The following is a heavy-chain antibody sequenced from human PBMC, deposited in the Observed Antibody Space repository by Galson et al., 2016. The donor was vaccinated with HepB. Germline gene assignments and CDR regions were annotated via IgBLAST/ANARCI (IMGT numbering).Heavy chain of an antibody. D-gene: IGHD4-17*01. CDR1: GGSISSSRYY. CDR2: IYYSGST. Sequence: SETLSLTCTVSGGSISSSRYYWGWIRQPPGKGLEWIGSIYYSGSTYCNPTLKSRVTISVDTSKNQFSLKLSSVTAADTAVYYCARHFDYAVDWGQGTLVTVSS. V-gene: IGHV4-39*01. CDR3: ARHFDYAVD. J-gene: IGHJ4*02.